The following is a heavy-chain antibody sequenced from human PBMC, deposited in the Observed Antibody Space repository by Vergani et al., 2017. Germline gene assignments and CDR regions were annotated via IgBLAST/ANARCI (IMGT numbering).Heavy chain of an antibody. CDR3: AKENEWELLGGWGEEFDY. J-gene: IGHJ4*02. CDR1: GFTFSSYG. Sequence: QVQLVESGGGVVQPGRSLRLSCAASGFTFSSYGMHWVRQAPGKGLEWVAVISYDGSNKYYADSVKGRFTISRENSKNTLYLQMNSLRAEDTAVYYCAKENEWELLGGWGEEFDYWGQGTLVTVSS. V-gene: IGHV3-30*18. CDR2: ISYDGSNK. D-gene: IGHD1-26*01.